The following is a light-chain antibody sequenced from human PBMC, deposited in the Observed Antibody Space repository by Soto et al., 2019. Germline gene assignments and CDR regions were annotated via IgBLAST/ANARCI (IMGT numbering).Light chain of an antibody. V-gene: IGLV1-44*01. CDR1: RSNIGNNA. CDR3: ATWDDSLNARGV. CDR2: NNN. J-gene: IGLJ3*02. Sequence: QSVLTQTPSASGTPGQTVTISCSGSRSNIGNNAVSWYQQFPGTAPKLLIYNNNQRPSGVPDRFSVSKSGTSASLAISGLQSEDEADDYCATWDDSLNARGVFGGGTKLTVL.